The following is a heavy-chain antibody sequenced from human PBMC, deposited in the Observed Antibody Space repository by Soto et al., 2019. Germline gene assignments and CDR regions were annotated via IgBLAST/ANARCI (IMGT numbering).Heavy chain of an antibody. CDR2: IIPILGIA. CDR1: GGTFSSYT. CDR3: ARVFPQASIFAPHFDY. J-gene: IGHJ4*02. D-gene: IGHD3-3*01. Sequence: SVKVSCTASGGTFSSYTISWVRQAPGQGLEWMGRIIPILGIANYAQKFQGRVTITADKSTSTAYMELSSLRSEDTAVYYCARVFPQASIFAPHFDYWGQGTLVTVSS. V-gene: IGHV1-69*02.